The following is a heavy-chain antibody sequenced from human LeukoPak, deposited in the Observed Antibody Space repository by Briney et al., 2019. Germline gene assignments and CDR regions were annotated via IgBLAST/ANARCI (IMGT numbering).Heavy chain of an antibody. CDR3: ARDDLYSGSYYEEGGDY. CDR2: INPSGGST. CDR1: GGTFSSYA. J-gene: IGHJ4*02. Sequence: GASVKVSCKASGGTFSSYAISWVRQAPGQGLEWMGIINPSGGSTSYAQKFQGRVTMTRDTSTSTVYMELSSLRSEDTAVYYCARDDLYSGSYYEEGGDYWGQGTLVTVSS. V-gene: IGHV1-46*01. D-gene: IGHD1-26*01.